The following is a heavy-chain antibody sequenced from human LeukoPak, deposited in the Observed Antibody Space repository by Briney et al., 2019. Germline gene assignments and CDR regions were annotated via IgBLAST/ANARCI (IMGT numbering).Heavy chain of an antibody. Sequence: KSRGSLRLSCAASGFTFSSYSMNWVRQAPGKGLEWVSSISGSSSYIYYADSVKGRFTISRDNAKNSLYLQMNSLRAEDTAVYYCAKDPWGGYSYWGQGILVIVSS. D-gene: IGHD5-12*01. CDR3: AKDPWGGYSY. CDR2: ISGSSSYI. CDR1: GFTFSSYS. J-gene: IGHJ4*02. V-gene: IGHV3-21*01.